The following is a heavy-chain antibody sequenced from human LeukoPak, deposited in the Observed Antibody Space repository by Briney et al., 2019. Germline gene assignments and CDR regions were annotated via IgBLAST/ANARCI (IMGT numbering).Heavy chain of an antibody. D-gene: IGHD3-16*01. CDR1: GGSFSGYY. CDR2: IYYSGSA. Sequence: SSETLSLTCAVYGGSFSGYYWGWIRQPPGKGLEWIGSIYYSGSAYYNPSLKGRVAISVDTSKNQFSLKLSSVTAADTAVYYCARDGILISSLDYWGQGTLVTVSS. J-gene: IGHJ4*02. V-gene: IGHV4-34*01. CDR3: ARDGILISSLDY.